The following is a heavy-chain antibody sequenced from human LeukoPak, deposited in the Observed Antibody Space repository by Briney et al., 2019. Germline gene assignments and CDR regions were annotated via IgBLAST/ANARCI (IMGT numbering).Heavy chain of an antibody. CDR3: ARDLWNHDRPDRTSWFDP. V-gene: IGHV4-31*03. CDR1: GGSISSGGYY. Sequence: SETLSLTCTVSGGSISSGGYYWSWIRQHPGKGLEWIGYIYYSGSTYYNPSLNSRVTISVDTSKNQFSLKLRSVTAADTAVYYCARDLWNHDRPDRTSWFDPWGQGTLVTVSS. CDR2: IYYSGST. D-gene: IGHD1-1*01. J-gene: IGHJ5*02.